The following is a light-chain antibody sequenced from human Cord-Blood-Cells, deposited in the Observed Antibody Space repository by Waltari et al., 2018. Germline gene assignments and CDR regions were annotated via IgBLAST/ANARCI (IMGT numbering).Light chain of an antibody. CDR2: EGS. V-gene: IGLV2-23*01. Sequence: QSALTQPASVSGSPGQSLTISCTGPSSDVVSYNLVSWYQQHPGKAPKLMIYEGSKRPSGVSNRFSGSKSGNTASLTISGLQAEDEADYYCCSYAGSSTYVFGTGTKVTVL. CDR3: CSYAGSSTYV. CDR1: SSDVVSYNL. J-gene: IGLJ1*01.